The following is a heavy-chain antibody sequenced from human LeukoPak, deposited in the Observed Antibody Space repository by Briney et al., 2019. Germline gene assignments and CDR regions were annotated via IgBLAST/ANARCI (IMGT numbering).Heavy chain of an antibody. CDR2: INPNSGGT. Sequence: ASVKVSCKASGYTFTSYGISWVRQAPGQGLEWMGWINPNSGGTNYAQKFQGRVTMTRDTSISTAYMELSRLRSDDTAVYYCARAYSGSYCSYWGQGTLVTVSS. CDR3: ARAYSGSYCSY. CDR1: GYTFTSYG. J-gene: IGHJ4*02. V-gene: IGHV1-2*02. D-gene: IGHD1-26*01.